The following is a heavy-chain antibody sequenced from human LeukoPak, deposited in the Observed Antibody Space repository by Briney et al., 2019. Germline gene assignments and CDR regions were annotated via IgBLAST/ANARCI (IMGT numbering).Heavy chain of an antibody. Sequence: KPSQTLSLTCTVSGGSISSGGYYWSWIRQHPGKGLEWIGYIYYSGSTYYNPSLKSRVTISVDTSKNQFSLKLSSVTAADTAVYYCARGYYDFWSGYPAYYYYYYMDVWGKGTTVTVSS. J-gene: IGHJ6*03. CDR1: GGSISSGGYY. V-gene: IGHV4-31*03. CDR2: IYYSGST. CDR3: ARGYYDFWSGYPAYYYYYYMDV. D-gene: IGHD3-3*01.